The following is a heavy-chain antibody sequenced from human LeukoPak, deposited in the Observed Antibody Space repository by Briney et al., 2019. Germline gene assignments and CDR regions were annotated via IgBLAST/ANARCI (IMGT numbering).Heavy chain of an antibody. CDR2: IYYSGST. CDR1: GGFISSYY. V-gene: IGHV4-39*01. D-gene: IGHD1-26*01. CDR3: ARPAPGSVGGSYYPFDY. J-gene: IGHJ4*02. Sequence: SETLSLTCTVSGGFISSYYWGWIRQPPGKGLEWIGSIYYSGSTYYNPSLKSRVTISVDTSKNQFSLKLSSVTAADTAVYYCARPAPGSVGGSYYPFDYWGQGTLVTVSS.